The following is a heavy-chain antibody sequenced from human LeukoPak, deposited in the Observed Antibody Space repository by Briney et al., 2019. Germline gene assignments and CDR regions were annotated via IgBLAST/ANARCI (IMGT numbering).Heavy chain of an antibody. V-gene: IGHV5-10-1*01. Sequence: GESLRISCKYSGHSFTSYWISWVRQMPGKGLEWMGRIDPSDSYTNYSPSFQGHVTISVDKSISTAYLQWTSLKSSDSAMYYCARRGYYYYGMDVWGQGTTVTVSS. J-gene: IGHJ6*02. D-gene: IGHD3-10*01. CDR1: GHSFTSYW. CDR2: IDPSDSYT. CDR3: ARRGYYYYGMDV.